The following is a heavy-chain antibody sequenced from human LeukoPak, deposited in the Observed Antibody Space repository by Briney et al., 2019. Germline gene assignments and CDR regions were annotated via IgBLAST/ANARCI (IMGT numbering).Heavy chain of an antibody. J-gene: IGHJ5*02. D-gene: IGHD1-26*01. CDR3: AKNGQSGFSFDP. CDR1: GGSLNGHY. Sequence: SETLSLTCAVYGGSLNGHYWSWIRQSPWKGLEWIGEGSDSGGTKFNPSLKSRVTISADTSKNQFSLRLRSVTAADTAVYHCAKNGQSGFSFDPWGQGTLVTVSS. CDR2: GSDSGGT. V-gene: IGHV4-34*01.